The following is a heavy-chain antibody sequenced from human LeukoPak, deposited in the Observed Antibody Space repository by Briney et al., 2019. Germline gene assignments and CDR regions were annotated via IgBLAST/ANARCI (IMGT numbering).Heavy chain of an antibody. V-gene: IGHV3-33*02. D-gene: IGHD3-16*01. J-gene: IGHJ4*02. CDR1: GFTFNTYW. Sequence: GGSLRLSCVGSGFTFNTYWMNWVRQAPGKGLEWVAVIWYDGSNKYYGDSAKGRFTISGDNSKNTLFLQMNSLRVEDTAVYYCARWGPDKRFDYWGQGAPVTVSP. CDR3: ARWGPDKRFDY. CDR2: IWYDGSNK.